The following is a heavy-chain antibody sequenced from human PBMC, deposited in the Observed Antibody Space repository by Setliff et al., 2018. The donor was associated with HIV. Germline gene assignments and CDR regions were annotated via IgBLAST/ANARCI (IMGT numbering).Heavy chain of an antibody. V-gene: IGHV4-34*01. CDR3: ASDYSSRHDAFDI. Sequence: SETLSLTCAVSGESFSGYSWNWIRQPPGKGLEWIGKIKHTGSTDYSPSFKSRVTLSVDTSENRFSLKLTSLTAADTAVYYCASDYSSRHDAFDIWGQGTVVTVSS. CDR1: GESFSGYS. D-gene: IGHD6-13*01. CDR2: IKHTGST. J-gene: IGHJ3*02.